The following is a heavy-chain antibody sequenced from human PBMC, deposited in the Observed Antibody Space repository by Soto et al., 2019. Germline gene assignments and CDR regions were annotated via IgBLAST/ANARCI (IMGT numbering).Heavy chain of an antibody. CDR3: AREFAPGSPNYDY. J-gene: IGHJ4*02. CDR2: FTRSGNT. Sequence: EVQLLESAGGLEQPGGSLRLSCAASGFTFSNYAMSWVRQAPGKGLEWVSTFTRSGNTYFADSVKGRFTISRDNSKNTLYLQMDSLRADDTAVYYCAREFAPGSPNYDYWGLGTLVTVSS. CDR1: GFTFSNYA. D-gene: IGHD3-10*01. V-gene: IGHV3-23*01.